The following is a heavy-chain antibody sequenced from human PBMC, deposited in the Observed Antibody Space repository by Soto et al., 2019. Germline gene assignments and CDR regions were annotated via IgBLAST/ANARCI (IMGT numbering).Heavy chain of an antibody. CDR3: ARPGKGYSSSWYWDYYYGMDV. Sequence: ASVEGSCKASGYTFTSYYSNWVLQATVQVLEWMGWMNPNSGNTGYAQKFQGRVTMTRNTSISTAYMELSSLRSEDTAVYYCARPGKGYSSSWYWDYYYGMDVWGQGTPATVSS. CDR2: MNPNSGNT. J-gene: IGHJ6*02. V-gene: IGHV1-8*01. CDR1: GYTFTSYY. D-gene: IGHD6-13*01.